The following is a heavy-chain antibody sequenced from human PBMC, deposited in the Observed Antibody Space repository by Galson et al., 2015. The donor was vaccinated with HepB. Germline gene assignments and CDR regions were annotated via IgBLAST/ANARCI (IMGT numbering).Heavy chain of an antibody. CDR3: ATLYDSSGYDDPFDV. J-gene: IGHJ3*01. CDR1: GYRFSNYW. D-gene: IGHD3-22*01. CDR2: IYPGDSDT. V-gene: IGHV5-51*01. Sequence: QSGAEVKKPGESLKISCKGSGYRFSNYWIGWVRQMPGKGLEWMGFIYPGDSDTRYRPSFEGQVTISADKSISTAYLQWSSLKASDSAMYYCATLYDSSGYDDPFDVWGQGTMVTVSS.